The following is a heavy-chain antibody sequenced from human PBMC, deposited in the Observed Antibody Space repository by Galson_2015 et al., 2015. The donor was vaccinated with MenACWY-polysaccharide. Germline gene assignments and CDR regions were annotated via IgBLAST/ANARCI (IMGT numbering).Heavy chain of an antibody. CDR1: GFTFDDYA. Sequence: SLRLSCAASGFTFDDYAMHWVRHAPGKGLEWVSGISWNSGSIGYADSVKGRFTISRDNAKNSLYLQMNSLRAEDTALYYCAKDIRAVITSGYFDLWGRGTLGTVSS. J-gene: IGHJ2*01. D-gene: IGHD3-22*01. CDR2: ISWNSGSI. CDR3: AKDIRAVITSGYFDL. V-gene: IGHV3-9*01.